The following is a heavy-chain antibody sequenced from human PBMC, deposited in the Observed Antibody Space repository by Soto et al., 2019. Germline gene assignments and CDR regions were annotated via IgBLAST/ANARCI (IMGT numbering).Heavy chain of an antibody. CDR2: IRGGGGGT. V-gene: IGHV3-23*01. CDR1: GFTFSSFA. Sequence: GGSLRLSCAASGFTFSSFAMSWVRQAPGKGLEWASAIRGGGGGTYYADSVKGRFTISRDNSKNTQYLQMNSLRAEDTAVYYCARVLGGSGSPVDYWGQGTLVTVSS. CDR3: ARVLGGSGSPVDY. J-gene: IGHJ4*02. D-gene: IGHD2-15*01.